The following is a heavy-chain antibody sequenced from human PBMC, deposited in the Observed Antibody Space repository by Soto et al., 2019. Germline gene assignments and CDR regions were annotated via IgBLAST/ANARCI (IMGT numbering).Heavy chain of an antibody. CDR3: AKEHYYGSGSYYWALDV. J-gene: IGHJ6*02. CDR2: ISYDGSNK. D-gene: IGHD3-10*01. CDR1: GFTFSSYG. V-gene: IGHV3-30*18. Sequence: PGGSLRLSCAASGFTFSSYGMHWVRQAPGKGLEWVAVISYDGSNKYYADSVKGRFTISRDNSKNTLYLQMNSLRAEDTAVYYCAKEHYYGSGSYYWALDVWGQGTTVTVSS.